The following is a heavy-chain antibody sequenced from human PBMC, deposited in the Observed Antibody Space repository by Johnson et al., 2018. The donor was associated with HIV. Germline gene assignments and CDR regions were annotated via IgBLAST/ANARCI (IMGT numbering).Heavy chain of an antibody. V-gene: IGHV3-30*02. CDR3: ASLYYDSSGYYRAGAFDI. CDR2: IRYDGSNK. Sequence: LVESGGGVVQPGGSLRLSCAASGFTFSSYGMNWVRQAPGKGLEWVAFIRYDGSNKYYADSVKGRFTISRDNSKNTLYLQMNSLRAEDTAVYYCASLYYDSSGYYRAGAFDIWGQGTMVTVSS. D-gene: IGHD3-22*01. J-gene: IGHJ3*02. CDR1: GFTFSSYG.